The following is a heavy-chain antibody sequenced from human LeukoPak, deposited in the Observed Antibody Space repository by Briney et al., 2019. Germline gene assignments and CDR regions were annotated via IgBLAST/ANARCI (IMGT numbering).Heavy chain of an antibody. Sequence: PGGSLRLSCAASGFSFTSYAMSWVRQAPGKGLEWVSAISGSGGSTYYADSVKGRFTISRDNSKNTLYLQMNSLRAEDTAVYYCAKDRLGVAAAGDYWGQGTLVTVSS. D-gene: IGHD6-13*01. CDR3: AKDRLGVAAAGDY. CDR2: ISGSGGST. CDR1: GFSFTSYA. V-gene: IGHV3-23*01. J-gene: IGHJ4*02.